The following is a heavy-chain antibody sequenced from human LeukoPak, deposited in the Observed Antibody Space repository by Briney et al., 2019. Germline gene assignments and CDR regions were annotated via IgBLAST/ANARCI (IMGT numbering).Heavy chain of an antibody. V-gene: IGHV3-30*18. CDR2: ISYDGSNK. CDR3: GKGMGYSSSYYFVY. Sequence: QPGGSLRLSCAASGFTFSSYGMHWVRQAPGKGLEWVAVISYDGSNKYYADSVKGRFTISRDNSKNTLYLQMNSLRAEDTAVYYFGKGMGYSSSYYFVYWGQGTPVTVSS. D-gene: IGHD6-6*01. CDR1: GFTFSSYG. J-gene: IGHJ4*03.